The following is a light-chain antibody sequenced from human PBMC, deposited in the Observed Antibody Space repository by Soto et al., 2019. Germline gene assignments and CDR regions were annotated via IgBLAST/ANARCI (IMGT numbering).Light chain of an antibody. J-gene: IGLJ1*01. Sequence: SVLTPPPSVSAAPGPKVTISCSGSSSNIGGNSVSWYLQLPGTAPKLLIYDDNKRPSGIPDRFSGSKSGTSATLGITGFQTGDEADYYCGSWDSSLSAYVFGTGTKVTVL. V-gene: IGLV1-51*01. CDR1: SSNIGGNS. CDR3: GSWDSSLSAYV. CDR2: DDN.